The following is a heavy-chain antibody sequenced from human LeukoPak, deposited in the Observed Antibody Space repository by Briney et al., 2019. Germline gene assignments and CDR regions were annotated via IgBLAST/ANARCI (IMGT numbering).Heavy chain of an antibody. CDR1: GFNFSSYG. CDR2: IWYDGSNK. V-gene: IGHV3-33*01. CDR3: ARDRRGGTYYNFDY. D-gene: IGHD1-26*01. Sequence: GGSLRLSCAASGFNFSSYGMQWVRQAPGKGREWVAVIWYDGSNKNYVDPVKGRFTISRDNSKNTLYLQMSGLRAEDTAVYYCARDRRGGTYYNFDYWGQGTLVTVSS. J-gene: IGHJ4*02.